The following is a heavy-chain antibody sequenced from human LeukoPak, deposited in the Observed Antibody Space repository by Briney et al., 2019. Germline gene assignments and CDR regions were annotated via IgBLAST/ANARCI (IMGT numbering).Heavy chain of an antibody. CDR2: IYYSGST. J-gene: IGHJ5*02. D-gene: IGHD6-13*01. CDR3: ARTGIAAAGSTLGFDP. Sequence: PSETLSLTCTVSCGSISSYYWSWIRQPPGKGLEWIGYIYYSGSTNYNPSLKSRVTISVDTSKNQFSLKLSSVTAADTAVYYCARTGIAAAGSTLGFDPWGQGTLVTVSS. V-gene: IGHV4-59*01. CDR1: CGSISSYY.